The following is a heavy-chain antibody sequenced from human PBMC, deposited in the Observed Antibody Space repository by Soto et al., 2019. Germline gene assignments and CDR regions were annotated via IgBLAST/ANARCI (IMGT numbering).Heavy chain of an antibody. V-gene: IGHV4-34*01. CDR3: ARVGARLLWFGELYSRPEYYFDY. J-gene: IGHJ4*02. CDR2: INHSGST. Sequence: PSETLSLTCAVYGGSFSGYYWSWIRQPPGKGLEWIGEINHSGSTNYNPSLKSRVTISVDTSKNQFSLKLSSVTAADTAVYYCARVGARLLWFGELYSRPEYYFDYWGQGTLVTGSS. D-gene: IGHD3-10*01. CDR1: GGSFSGYY.